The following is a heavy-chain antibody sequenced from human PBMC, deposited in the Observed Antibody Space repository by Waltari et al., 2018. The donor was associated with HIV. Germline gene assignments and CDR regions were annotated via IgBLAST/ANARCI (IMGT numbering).Heavy chain of an antibody. CDR1: HFSISSGHY. D-gene: IGHD6-13*01. CDR2: VFHSGRT. CDR3: ARQPAPDSTWFQIYFDY. Sequence: QVQLQESGPGLVKPSDTLSLTCAVSHFSISSGHYWGWIRQSPGEGLEWIGSVFHSGRTFYKPSFRSRVSIAVDTSKNQFSLKWTSVTAADTAVYYCARQPAPDSTWFQIYFDYWGQGTVVTVSS. V-gene: IGHV4-38-2*01. J-gene: IGHJ4*02.